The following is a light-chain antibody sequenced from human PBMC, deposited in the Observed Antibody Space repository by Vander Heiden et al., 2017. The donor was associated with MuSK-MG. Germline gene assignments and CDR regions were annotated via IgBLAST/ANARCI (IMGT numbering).Light chain of an antibody. Sequence: QAVVPQEPSLTVSPGGTVSLTCGSRTGAVTSGHYPSWFQQTPGQAPRPLIYDTSNKRSWTPARFSGSLLGGKAALTLSGAQPEDEAEYYCLLSYSGDYVVFGGGTKLTVL. CDR3: LLSYSGDYVV. V-gene: IGLV7-46*01. CDR2: DTS. J-gene: IGLJ2*01. CDR1: TGAVTSGHY.